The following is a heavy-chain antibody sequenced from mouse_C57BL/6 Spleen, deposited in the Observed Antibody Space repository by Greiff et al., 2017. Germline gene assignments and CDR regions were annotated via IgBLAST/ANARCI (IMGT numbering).Heavy chain of an antibody. V-gene: IGHV1-55*01. CDR1: GYTFTSYW. D-gene: IGHD2-2*01. Sequence: QVQLQQPGAELVKPGASVKMSCKASGYTFTSYWITWVKQRPGQGLEWIGDIYPGSGSTNYNEKFKSKATLTVDTSSSTAYMQLSSLTSEDSAVYYCARRGGYDVRVMDYWGQGTSVTVSS. J-gene: IGHJ4*01. CDR2: IYPGSGST. CDR3: ARRGGYDVRVMDY.